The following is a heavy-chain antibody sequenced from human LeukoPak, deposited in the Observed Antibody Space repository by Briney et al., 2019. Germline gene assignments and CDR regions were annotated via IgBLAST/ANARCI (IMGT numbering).Heavy chain of an antibody. J-gene: IGHJ4*02. Sequence: GGSLRLSCAVSGFTFTTYWMSWVSQAPGKGLEWVANINQDGSVKYYVDSLKDRFTIYRDNAKNSLYLQMNSLRAEDTAIYYCARIGYSSSSNDWWGQGTLVSVSS. CDR3: ARIGYSSSSNDW. V-gene: IGHV3-7*01. CDR2: INQDGSVK. D-gene: IGHD6-6*01. CDR1: GFTFTTYW.